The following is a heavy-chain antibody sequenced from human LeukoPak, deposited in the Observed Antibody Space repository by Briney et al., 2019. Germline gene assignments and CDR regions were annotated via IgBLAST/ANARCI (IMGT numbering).Heavy chain of an antibody. J-gene: IGHJ5*02. CDR1: GGSISSYY. CDR3: ARGCRYYYGSGSYWFRWFDP. D-gene: IGHD3-10*01. V-gene: IGHV4-59*12. CDR2: IYYNGST. Sequence: PSETLSLTCIVSGGSISSYYWSWIRQPPGKGLEWIGNIYYNGSTNYNPSLKSRVTISVDTSKNQFSLKLSSVTAADTAVYYCARGCRYYYGSGSYWFRWFDPWGQGTLVTVSS.